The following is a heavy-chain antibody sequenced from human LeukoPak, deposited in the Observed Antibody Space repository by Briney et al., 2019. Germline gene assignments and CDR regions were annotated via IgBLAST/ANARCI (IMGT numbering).Heavy chain of an antibody. CDR2: ISSSGSTI. V-gene: IGHV3-11*04. CDR3: AKGPPRYGGSYYFDH. J-gene: IGHJ4*02. Sequence: GGSLRLSCAASGFTFSDYYMSWIRQAPGKGLEWVSYISSSGSTIYYADSVKGRFTISRDNSKNTLYLQMNSLRAEDTAVYYCAKGPPRYGGSYYFDHWGQGTLVTVSS. D-gene: IGHD1-26*01. CDR1: GFTFSDYY.